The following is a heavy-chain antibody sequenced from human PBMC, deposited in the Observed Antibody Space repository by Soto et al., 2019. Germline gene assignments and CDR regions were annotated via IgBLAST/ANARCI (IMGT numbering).Heavy chain of an antibody. CDR1: GFALSSYA. CDR2: ISSNGIST. D-gene: IGHD2-15*01. V-gene: IGHV3-64D*06. J-gene: IGHJ3*01. Sequence: GGSLRLSCSASGFALSSYAMHWVRQAPGKGLEYASSISSNGISTYYADSVKGRFTISGDNSQDTLYIQMNSLRPDDTALYYCVKDEGFCTGGNCSSVARGGFDLWGQGTMVTVSS. CDR3: VKDEGFCTGGNCSSVARGGFDL.